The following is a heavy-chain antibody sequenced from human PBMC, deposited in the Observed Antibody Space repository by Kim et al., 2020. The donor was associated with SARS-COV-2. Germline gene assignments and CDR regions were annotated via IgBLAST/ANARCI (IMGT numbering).Heavy chain of an antibody. V-gene: IGHV3-11*05. J-gene: IGHJ6*02. Sequence: RFTISRDNAKNSLYLQMNRLRAEDTAVYYCARDRIAAAGTWDDYYYGMDVWGQGTTVTVSS. D-gene: IGHD6-13*01. CDR3: ARDRIAAAGTWDDYYYGMDV.